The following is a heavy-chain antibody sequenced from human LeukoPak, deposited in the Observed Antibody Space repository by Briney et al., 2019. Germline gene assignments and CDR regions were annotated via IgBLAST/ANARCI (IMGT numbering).Heavy chain of an antibody. V-gene: IGHV4-30-4*01. J-gene: IGHJ4*02. CDR3: ARSRGYYYDSSGYLFDY. CDR1: GGSISSGDYY. Sequence: SETLSLTCTVSGGSISSGDYYWSWIRQPPGKGLEWIGYIYYSGSTYYNPSLKSRVTISVDTSKNQFSLKLSSVTAADTAVYYCARSRGYYYDSSGYLFDYWGQGTLVTVSP. CDR2: IYYSGST. D-gene: IGHD3-22*01.